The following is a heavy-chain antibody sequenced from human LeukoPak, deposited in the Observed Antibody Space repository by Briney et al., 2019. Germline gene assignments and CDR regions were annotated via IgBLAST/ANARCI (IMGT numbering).Heavy chain of an antibody. Sequence: GGSLRLSCAASGFTFSSYGMHWVRQAPGKGLEWVAVISYDGSNKYYADSVKGRFTISRDNSKNTLYLQMNSLRAEDTAVYYCAADCSSTSCPHFFDYWGQGTLVTVSS. J-gene: IGHJ4*02. CDR3: AADCSSTSCPHFFDY. CDR2: ISYDGSNK. V-gene: IGHV3-30*03. D-gene: IGHD2-2*01. CDR1: GFTFSSYG.